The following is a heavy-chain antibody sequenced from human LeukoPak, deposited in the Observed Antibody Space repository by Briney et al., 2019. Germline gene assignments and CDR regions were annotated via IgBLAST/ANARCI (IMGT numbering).Heavy chain of an antibody. D-gene: IGHD7-27*01. CDR1: GGSFSGYY. CDR3: ASDWGYFDY. V-gene: IGHV4-34*01. CDR2: INHSGST. J-gene: IGHJ4*02. Sequence: SGTLSLTCAVYGGSFSGYYWSWIRQPPGKGLEWIGEINHSGSTNYNPSLKSRVTISVDTSKNQFSLKLSSVTAADTAVYYCASDWGYFDYWGQGTLVTVSS.